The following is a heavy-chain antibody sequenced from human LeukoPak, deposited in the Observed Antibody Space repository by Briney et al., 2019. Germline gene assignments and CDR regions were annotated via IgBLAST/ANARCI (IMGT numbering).Heavy chain of an antibody. V-gene: IGHV3-23*01. CDR3: AKKVVVGATSPYSDFQD. Sequence: GGSLRLSCVASVFTFSSDSMTWVRQAPWKGLEWVSAISGSGVTTHYAGSVKGRFSISRDNSKNTLYLQMNSLRAEDTALYYCAKKVVVGATSPYSDFQDWGQGTLVTVSS. J-gene: IGHJ1*01. D-gene: IGHD1-26*01. CDR2: ISGSGVTT. CDR1: VFTFSSDS.